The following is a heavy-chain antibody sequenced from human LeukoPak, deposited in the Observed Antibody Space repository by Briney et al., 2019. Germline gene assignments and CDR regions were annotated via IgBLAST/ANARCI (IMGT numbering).Heavy chain of an antibody. CDR1: GGSISSSSYY. D-gene: IGHD3-3*01. CDR2: IYYSGST. J-gene: IGHJ5*02. CDR3: ARHGGPTIFGVVISSHWFDP. Sequence: SETLSLTCTVSGGSISSSSYYWGWIRQPPGKGLEWIGSIYYSGSTYYNPPLKSRVTISVDTSKNQFSLKLSSVTAADTAVYYRARHGGPTIFGVVISSHWFDPWGQGTLVTVSS. V-gene: IGHV4-39*01.